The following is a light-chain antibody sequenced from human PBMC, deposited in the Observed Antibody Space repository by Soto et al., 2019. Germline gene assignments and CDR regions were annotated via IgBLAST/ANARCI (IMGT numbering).Light chain of an antibody. Sequence: DIQMTQSPSSLSASVGDRVTITCRASQSISSYLNWYQQKPGKAPKLLIYAASSLQSGVPSRFSGSESGTDFTLTISSLQPEDFATYYCQQSDRTPYTFGQGTKLEIK. V-gene: IGKV1-39*01. J-gene: IGKJ2*01. CDR3: QQSDRTPYT. CDR2: AAS. CDR1: QSISSY.